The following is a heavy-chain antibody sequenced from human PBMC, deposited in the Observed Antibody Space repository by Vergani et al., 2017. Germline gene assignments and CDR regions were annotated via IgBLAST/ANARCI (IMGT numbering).Heavy chain of an antibody. V-gene: IGHV1-18*04. D-gene: IGHD2-2*01. Sequence: QVQLVQSGAEVKKPGASVKVSCKASGYTFTSYGISWVRQAPGQGLEWMGWISAYNGNTNYAQKLQGRVTMTTDTSTSTAYMELRGLRSDDTAVYYCARDADIVVVPAAPYYYYYYGMDVWGQGTTVTVSS. CDR2: ISAYNGNT. J-gene: IGHJ6*02. CDR1: GYTFTSYG. CDR3: ARDADIVVVPAAPYYYYYYGMDV.